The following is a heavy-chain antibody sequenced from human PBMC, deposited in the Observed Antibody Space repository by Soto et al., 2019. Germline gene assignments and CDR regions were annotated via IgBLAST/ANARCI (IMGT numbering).Heavy chain of an antibody. V-gene: IGHV3-30*18. D-gene: IGHD3-22*01. Sequence: VQLVESGGGVVQPGRSLRLSCAASGFTFSSYGMHLVRQAPGKGLEWVAIISYDGNYKYYADYVKGRFTISRDNSKNTRYLQMNSLRAADTAVYYCGKVSTYYYDSTFDSWGQGTLVTVSS. J-gene: IGHJ4*02. CDR1: GFTFSSYG. CDR2: ISYDGNYK. CDR3: GKVSTYYYDSTFDS.